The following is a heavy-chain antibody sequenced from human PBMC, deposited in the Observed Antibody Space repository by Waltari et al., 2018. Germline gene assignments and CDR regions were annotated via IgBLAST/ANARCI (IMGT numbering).Heavy chain of an antibody. J-gene: IGHJ6*03. Sequence: QAQLAGFGGGVVQPGGSLRLACAASGFPFHHYGMLWVRQAPGKGLEWLAFIRFDGSAKYYADSLRARFAVSRDNFMNTVYLQMNSLSSEDTAVYYCAKDRSSGWSADYYMDVWGNGTTVTVSS. V-gene: IGHV3-30*02. D-gene: IGHD6-19*01. CDR1: GFPFHHYG. CDR2: IRFDGSAK. CDR3: AKDRSSGWSADYYMDV.